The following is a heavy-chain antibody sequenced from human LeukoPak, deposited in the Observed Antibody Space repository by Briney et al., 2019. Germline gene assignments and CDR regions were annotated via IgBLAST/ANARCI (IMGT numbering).Heavy chain of an antibody. CDR1: GGTFSSYA. V-gene: IGHV1-69*13. J-gene: IGHJ6*02. CDR2: IIPIFGTA. D-gene: IGHD2-2*01. CDR3: AGLPGYCSSTSCHEYYYYGMDV. Sequence: ASVKVSCKASGGTFSSYAISWVQQAPGQGLEWMGGIIPIFGTANYAQKFQGRVTITADESTSTAYMELSSLRSEDTAVYYCAGLPGYCSSTSCHEYYYYGMDVWGQGTTVTVSS.